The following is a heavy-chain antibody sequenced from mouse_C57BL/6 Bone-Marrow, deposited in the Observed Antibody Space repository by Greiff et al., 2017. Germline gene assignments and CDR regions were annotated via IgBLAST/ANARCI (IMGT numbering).Heavy chain of an antibody. CDR1: GFTFSSYT. CDR3: ARPLEGSSGPWFAY. V-gene: IGHV5-9*01. CDR2: ISGGGGNT. Sequence: VQLKESGGGLVKPGGSLKLSCAASGFTFSSYTMSWVRQTPEKRLEWVATISGGGGNTYYPDSVKGRFTISRDNAKNTLYMQMSSLRSEDTALYYCARPLEGSSGPWFAYWGQGTLVTVSA. J-gene: IGHJ3*01. D-gene: IGHD3-2*02.